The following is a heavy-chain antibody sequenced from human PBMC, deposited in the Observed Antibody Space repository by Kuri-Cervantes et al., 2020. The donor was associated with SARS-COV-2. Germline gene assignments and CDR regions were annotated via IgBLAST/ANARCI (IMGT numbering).Heavy chain of an antibody. J-gene: IGHJ4*02. V-gene: IGHV4-34*01. CDR1: GFTFSSYW. D-gene: IGHD3-9*01. Sequence: ESLKISCAASGFTFSSYWMSWVRQAPGKGLEWIGEINHSGSTNYNPSLKSRVTVSVDTSKNQFSLKLSSVTAEDTAVYYCAREGGTYYDTLTGFSLYYFDYWGQGTVVTVSS. CDR3: AREGGTYYDTLTGFSLYYFDY. CDR2: INHSGST.